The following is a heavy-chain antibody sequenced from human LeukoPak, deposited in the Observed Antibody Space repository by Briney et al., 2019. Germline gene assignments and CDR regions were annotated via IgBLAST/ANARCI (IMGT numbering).Heavy chain of an antibody. J-gene: IGHJ4*02. CDR2: IYYSGST. CDR1: GGSISSSSYY. V-gene: IGHV4-39*07. CDR3: ARDPIGFDY. Sequence: SETLSLTCTVSGGSISSSSYYWGWIRLPPGKGLEWIGSIYYSGSTYYNPSLKSRVTISVDTSKNQSSLKLSSVTAADTAVYYCARDPIGFDYWGQGTLVTVSS. D-gene: IGHD2-21*01.